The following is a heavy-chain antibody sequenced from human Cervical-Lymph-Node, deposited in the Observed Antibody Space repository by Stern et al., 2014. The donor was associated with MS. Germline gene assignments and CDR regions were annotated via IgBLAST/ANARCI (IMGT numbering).Heavy chain of an antibody. Sequence: QITLKESGPVLAKPTETLTLTCTVSGFSLSNARMGVSWIRQPPGKALEWLAHIFSNDEKSYSTSLKSRLTISKDTSKSQVVLTMTNMDPVDTATYYCARHLVGQQLPSYYFDYWGQGTLVTVSS. CDR2: IFSNDEK. CDR3: ARHLVGQQLPSYYFDY. V-gene: IGHV2-26*01. J-gene: IGHJ4*02. CDR1: GFSLSNARMG. D-gene: IGHD6-13*01.